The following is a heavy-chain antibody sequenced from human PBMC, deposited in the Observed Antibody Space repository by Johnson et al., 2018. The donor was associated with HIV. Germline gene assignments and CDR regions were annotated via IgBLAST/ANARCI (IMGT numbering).Heavy chain of an antibody. D-gene: IGHD3-9*01. CDR2: ISWNSGSI. V-gene: IGHV3-9*01. J-gene: IGHJ3*02. CDR1: GFTFDDYA. CDR3: AKYKPSYYDILTVYAGHAFDI. Sequence: VQLVESGGGLVQPGRSLRLSCAASGFTFDDYAMHWVRQAPGKGLEWVSGISWNSGSIGYADSVTGRFPISSDTAKTSLSLQMNSRIAEDTAVYYCAKYKPSYYDILTVYAGHAFDIWGQGTMVTVSS.